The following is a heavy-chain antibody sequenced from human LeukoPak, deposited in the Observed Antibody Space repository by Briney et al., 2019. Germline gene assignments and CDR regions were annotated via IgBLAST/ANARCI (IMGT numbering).Heavy chain of an antibody. D-gene: IGHD3-10*01. CDR2: IYYSGST. CDR1: GGSISSYY. Sequence: SETLSLTCTVSGGSISSYYWSWIRQPPGKGLEWIGYIYYSGSTNYNPSPKSRVTISVDTSKNQFSLKLSSVTAADTAVYYCARGGYGSGSPIDYWGQGTLVTVSS. CDR3: ARGGYGSGSPIDY. V-gene: IGHV4-59*01. J-gene: IGHJ4*02.